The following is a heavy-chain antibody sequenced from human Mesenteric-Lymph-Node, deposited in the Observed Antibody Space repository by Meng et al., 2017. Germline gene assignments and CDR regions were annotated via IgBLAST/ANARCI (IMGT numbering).Heavy chain of an antibody. J-gene: IGHJ3*02. CDR3: ARDRIWGDLDI. D-gene: IGHD2-21*01. CDR1: GFTFSSYS. V-gene: IGHV3-21*01. CDR2: ISSSSSYI. Sequence: GESLKISCAASGFTFSSYSMNWVRQAPGKGLEWVSSISSSSSYIYYADSVKGRFTISRDNAKNSLYLQMNSLRAEDTAVYYCARDRIWGDLDIWGQGTMVTVSS.